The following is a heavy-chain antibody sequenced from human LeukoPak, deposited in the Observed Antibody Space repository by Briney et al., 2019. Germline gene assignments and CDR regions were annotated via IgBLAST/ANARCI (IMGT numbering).Heavy chain of an antibody. CDR1: GFTFSSYA. Sequence: PGESLTLSCAASGFTFSSYAMSWARQAPGKGLEWVSDISGSGGSTHYADSGKGRLTISRDHSTHPLYLQMDSLRAEDTAVYYCAKVNSGYDGLFDCWGQGTLVTVSS. J-gene: IGHJ4*02. CDR3: AKVNSGYDGLFDC. D-gene: IGHD5-12*01. CDR2: ISGSGGST. V-gene: IGHV3-23*01.